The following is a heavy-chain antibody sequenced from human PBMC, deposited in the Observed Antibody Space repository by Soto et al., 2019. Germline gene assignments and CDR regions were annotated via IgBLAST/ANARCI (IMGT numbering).Heavy chain of an antibody. CDR1: GGTFSTSA. CDR2: IMPIFATP. CDR3: ARDKDRQQLGGNYYILDV. J-gene: IGHJ6*02. Sequence: QVQLMQSGAEVKKPGSSVKVSCKASGGTFSTSAISWVRQAPGEGLEWVGGIMPIFATPDYAQKFQGRVTISADESTATAYLELTSLTTDDTAVYYCARDKDRQQLGGNYYILDVWGQGTAITVSS. V-gene: IGHV1-69*12. D-gene: IGHD3-3*02.